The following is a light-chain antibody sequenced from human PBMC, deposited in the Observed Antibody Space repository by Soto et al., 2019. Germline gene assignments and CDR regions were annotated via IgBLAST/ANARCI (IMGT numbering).Light chain of an antibody. CDR3: QQSYSTPYT. CDR1: QRITTY. CDR2: TAA. J-gene: IGKJ2*01. V-gene: IGKV1-39*01. Sequence: IHMTQSPSSLSASVGDRVTITCRASQRITTYLNWYQQKPGKAPKLLISTAATLQGGVPSRFSGSGSGTDFTLTITTLQPDDFATYFCQQSYSTPYTFGQGTKLEIK.